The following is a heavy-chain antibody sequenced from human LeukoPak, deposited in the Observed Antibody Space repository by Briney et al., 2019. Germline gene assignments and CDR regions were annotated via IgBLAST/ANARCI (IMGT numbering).Heavy chain of an antibody. CDR1: GFTFTSYE. D-gene: IGHD3-22*01. V-gene: IGHV3-48*03. Sequence: PEGSLRLSCAASGFTFTSYEMNWVRQAPGKGLEWVSYITISGSTIYYADSVKGRFTISRDNAKSSLYLQMNSLRAEDTAVYYCARTYSEYYSDSSGYYYSPFDFWGQGTLVTVSS. CDR2: ITISGSTI. J-gene: IGHJ4*02. CDR3: ARTYSEYYSDSSGYYYSPFDF.